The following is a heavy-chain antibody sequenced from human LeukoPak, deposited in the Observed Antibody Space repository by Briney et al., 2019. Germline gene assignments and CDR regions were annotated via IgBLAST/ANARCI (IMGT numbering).Heavy chain of an antibody. CDR3: ARGLNYYGISGYLPTGY. D-gene: IGHD3-22*01. Sequence: PGGSLRLPCAASGFTFSSYWMSWVRQAPGKGLEWVAYIKQDGSEKYYVDSVKGRFSISRDNAQDSLYLQMNSLRAEDTAVYYCARGLNYYGISGYLPTGYWGQGTLVTVSS. J-gene: IGHJ4*02. CDR1: GFTFSSYW. V-gene: IGHV3-7*01. CDR2: IKQDGSEK.